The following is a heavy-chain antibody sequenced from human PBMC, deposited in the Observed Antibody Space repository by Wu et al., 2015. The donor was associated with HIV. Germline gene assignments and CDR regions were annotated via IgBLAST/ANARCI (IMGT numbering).Heavy chain of an antibody. CDR2: INPNRGGT. J-gene: IGHJ4*01. D-gene: IGHD3-22*01. Sequence: QVQLLQSGAEVKKPGASVMVSCKASGYTFTDYYMYWVRQAPGQGLEWMGWINPNRGGTKYAQKFQDRVTMTRDTAVSTAYMELNSLRSDDTAVYYCARLQSLSGFYSNADYWAEERWSPSPQ. CDR1: GYTFTDYY. CDR3: ARLQSLSGFYSNADY. V-gene: IGHV1-2*02.